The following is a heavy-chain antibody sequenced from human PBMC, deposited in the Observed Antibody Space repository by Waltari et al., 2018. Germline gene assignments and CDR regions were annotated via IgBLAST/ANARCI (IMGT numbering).Heavy chain of an antibody. J-gene: IGHJ4*02. D-gene: IGHD3-22*01. CDR2: IKQDGRGK. Sequence: EVQLVESGGGLVQPGGSLRLSCAASGFTFSSYWMSWVRRAPGKGLEWVANIKQDGRGKYYVDSVKGRFTISRDNAKNSLYLQMNSLRAEDTAVYYCARDGHETYYYDSSGYYYPYFDYWGQGTLVTVSS. V-gene: IGHV3-7*04. CDR3: ARDGHETYYYDSSGYYYPYFDY. CDR1: GFTFSSYW.